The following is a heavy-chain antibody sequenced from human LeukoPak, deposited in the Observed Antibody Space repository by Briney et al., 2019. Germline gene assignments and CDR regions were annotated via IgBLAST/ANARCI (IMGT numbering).Heavy chain of an antibody. CDR1: GFTFSSYG. CDR3: AKDGAPYLAYCGGDCYPNWFDP. Sequence: GRSLRLSCAASGFTFSSYGMHWVRQAPGKGLEWVAVIWYDGSNKYYADSVKGRFTISRDNSKNTLYLQMNSLRAEDTAAYYCAKDGAPYLAYCGGDCYPNWFDPWGQGTLVTVSS. V-gene: IGHV3-33*06. CDR2: IWYDGSNK. D-gene: IGHD2-21*02. J-gene: IGHJ5*02.